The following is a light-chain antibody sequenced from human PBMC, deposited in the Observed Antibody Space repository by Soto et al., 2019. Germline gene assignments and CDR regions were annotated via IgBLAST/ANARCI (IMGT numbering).Light chain of an antibody. CDR1: QSVSSY. Sequence: EIVLTQSPATLYLSPGERDTLSCRASQSVSSYLAWYQQKPGQAPRLLIYDASNRATGIPARFSGSGSGTDFTLTISSLEPEDFAVYYCQQRSNWPPLTFGGGTKVEIK. J-gene: IGKJ4*02. CDR2: DAS. V-gene: IGKV3-11*01. CDR3: QQRSNWPPLT.